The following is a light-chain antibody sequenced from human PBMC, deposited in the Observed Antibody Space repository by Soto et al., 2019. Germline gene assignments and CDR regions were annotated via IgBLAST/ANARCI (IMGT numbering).Light chain of an antibody. Sequence: DIQMTQSPSTLSASVGDRVTITCRASQSISSWLAWYQQKPGQAPKVLIYKASSLGSGVPSRFSGRVSGTEFTLTISRLQPDDVATYYRQQYNSYSGTFGQGTQVEMK. CDR3: QQYNSYSGT. CDR2: KAS. V-gene: IGKV1-5*03. J-gene: IGKJ1*01. CDR1: QSISSW.